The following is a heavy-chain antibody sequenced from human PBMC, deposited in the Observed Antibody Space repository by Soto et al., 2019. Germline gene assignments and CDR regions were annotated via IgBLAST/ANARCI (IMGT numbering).Heavy chain of an antibody. J-gene: IGHJ5*02. V-gene: IGHV2-5*02. CDR2: IYWDDDK. CDR1: GFSLSTSGVG. Sequence: SGPTLVNPTQNLTLTCTFSGFSLSTSGVGVGWIRQPPGKTLEWLALIYWDDDKRYNPSLKSRLTITKDTSKNQVVLTMTNMDPVDTATYYCAHRLLKFNWVDPWGQGTLVTVS. CDR3: AHRLLKFNWVDP.